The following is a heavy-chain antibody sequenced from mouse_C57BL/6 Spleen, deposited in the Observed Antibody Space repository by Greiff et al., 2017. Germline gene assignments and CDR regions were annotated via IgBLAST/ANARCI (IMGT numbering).Heavy chain of an antibody. Sequence: VQLQQSGAELVKPGASVKLSCKASGYTFTSYWMHWVKQRPGQGLEWIGMIHPNSGNTNYNEKFKRKATLTVDKSSSTAYMQLSSLTSEDSAVYYCAPYGYYAMDYWGQGTSVTVSS. V-gene: IGHV1-64*01. CDR2: IHPNSGNT. D-gene: IGHD1-1*02. J-gene: IGHJ4*01. CDR3: APYGYYAMDY. CDR1: GYTFTSYW.